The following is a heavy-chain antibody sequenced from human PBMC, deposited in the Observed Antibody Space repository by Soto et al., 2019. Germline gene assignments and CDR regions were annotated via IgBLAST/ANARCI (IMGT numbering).Heavy chain of an antibody. D-gene: IGHD4-4*01. CDR1: GFTFSDSW. J-gene: IGHJ5*02. CDR2: IKPDESEK. Sequence: EVQLVESGGGLVQPGGSLRLSCTASGFTFSDSWMTWVRQAPGKGLEWVARIKPDESEKKYADSVKGRFSISRDNAKNSMYCQVESLRGEDTAVYYCVRGGSNYASWGQGTLVTVSS. V-gene: IGHV3-7*01. CDR3: VRGGSNYAS.